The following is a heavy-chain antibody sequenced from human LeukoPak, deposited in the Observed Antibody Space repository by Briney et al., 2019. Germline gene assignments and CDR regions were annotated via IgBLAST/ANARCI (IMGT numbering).Heavy chain of an antibody. CDR2: INHSGST. D-gene: IGHD2-2*01. Sequence: KPSETLSLTCAVYGGSFSGYYWSWIRQPPGKGLEWIGEINHSGSTNYNPSLKSRVTISVDTSKNQFSLKLSSVTAADTAVYYCARGRGYCSSTSCPRGYYYGMDVWGKGTTVTVSS. J-gene: IGHJ6*04. V-gene: IGHV4-34*01. CDR3: ARGRGYCSSTSCPRGYYYGMDV. CDR1: GGSFSGYY.